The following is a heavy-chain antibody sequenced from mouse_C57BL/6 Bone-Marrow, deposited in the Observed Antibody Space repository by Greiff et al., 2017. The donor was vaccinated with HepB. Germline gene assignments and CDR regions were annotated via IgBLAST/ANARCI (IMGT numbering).Heavy chain of an antibody. V-gene: IGHV1-4*01. D-gene: IGHD1-1*01. Sequence: VQLVESGAELARPGASVKMSCKASGYTFTSYTMHWVKQRPGQGLEWIGYINPSSGYTKYNQKFKDKATLTADKSSSTAYMQLSSLTSGGSAVYYCAGDYYGSSHWYFDVGGTGTTVTVSS. CDR1: GYTFTSYT. CDR3: AGDYYGSSHWYFDV. J-gene: IGHJ1*03. CDR2: INPSSGYT.